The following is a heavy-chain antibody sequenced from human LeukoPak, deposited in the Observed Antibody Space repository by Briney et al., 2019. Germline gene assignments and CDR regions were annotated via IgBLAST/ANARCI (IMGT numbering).Heavy chain of an antibody. Sequence: PSGTLSLTCTVSGGSISSSYYYWGWVRQHPGKGLEWIGYIYYSGSTYYNPSLKSRVTISVDTSKNQFSLKLSSVTAADTAVYYCARAPLRGPVDYWGQGTLVTVSS. V-gene: IGHV4-31*03. J-gene: IGHJ4*02. CDR1: GGSISSSYYY. CDR2: IYYSGST. D-gene: IGHD3-16*02. CDR3: ARAPLRGPVDY.